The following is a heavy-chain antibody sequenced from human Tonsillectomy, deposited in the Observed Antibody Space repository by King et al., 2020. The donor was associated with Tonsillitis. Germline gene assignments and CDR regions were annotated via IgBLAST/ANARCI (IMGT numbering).Heavy chain of an antibody. CDR3: ARDRDFYYSSGYYHFNDY. CDR2: ISSSSSII. V-gene: IGHV3-48*02. Sequence: VQLVESGGGLVQPGGSLRLSCAASGFTFSNYNMNWVRQAPGKGLEWVSYISSSSSIIFYADSVRGRFTISRDNAKNSLYLQVNGLRDEDTAVYYCARDRDFYYSSGYYHFNDYWGHGTLVTVSS. J-gene: IGHJ4*01. D-gene: IGHD3-22*01. CDR1: GFTFSNYN.